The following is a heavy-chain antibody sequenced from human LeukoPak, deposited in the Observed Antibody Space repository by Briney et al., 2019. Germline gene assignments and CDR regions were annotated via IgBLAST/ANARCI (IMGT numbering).Heavy chain of an antibody. Sequence: SETLSLTCAVYGGSFSGYYWSWIRQPPGKGLEWIGEINHSGSTNYNPSLTSRVTISVDTCKTQFTLKLSTATAADTAVYYGARGRAYYDFWSGYYLNWFDPWGQGTLVTVSS. CDR1: GGSFSGYY. CDR2: INHSGST. V-gene: IGHV4-34*01. CDR3: ARGRAYYDFWSGYYLNWFDP. J-gene: IGHJ5*02. D-gene: IGHD3-3*01.